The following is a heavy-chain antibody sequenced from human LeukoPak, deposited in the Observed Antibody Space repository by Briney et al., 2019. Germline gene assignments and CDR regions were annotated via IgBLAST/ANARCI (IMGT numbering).Heavy chain of an antibody. D-gene: IGHD2-21*02. CDR3: AKDLGYIVVVTPTIDY. J-gene: IGHJ4*02. CDR1: GFTFSDYA. Sequence: GGSLRLSCAASGFTFSDYAMSWVRQAPGKGLEWVSAVSGTGRSSFYADSVKGRFTVSRDNSKNTVYLLMNNLRLEDTAVYYCAKDLGYIVVVTPTIDYWGQGTLVTVSS. V-gene: IGHV3-23*01. CDR2: VSGTGRSS.